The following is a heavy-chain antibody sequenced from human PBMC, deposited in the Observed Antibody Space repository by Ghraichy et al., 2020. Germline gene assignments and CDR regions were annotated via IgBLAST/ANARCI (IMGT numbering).Heavy chain of an antibody. Sequence: AGSLRLSCVDSGFTFSSENMNWVRQTPGKGLEWVSYISSSGSPIVYADSVKGRFTISRDNAKNSLYLQMTSLRDEDTGVSYCARGSGSSWFYSRGQGTLV. D-gene: IGHD6-13*01. CDR1: GFTFSSEN. V-gene: IGHV3-48*02. CDR2: ISSSGSPI. J-gene: IGHJ5*01. CDR3: ARGSGSSWFYS.